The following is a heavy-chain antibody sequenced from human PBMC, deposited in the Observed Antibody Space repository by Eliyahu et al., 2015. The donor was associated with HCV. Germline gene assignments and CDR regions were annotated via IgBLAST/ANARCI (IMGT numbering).Heavy chain of an antibody. Sequence: QVQLVESGGGVVQPGRSLXLSCAAXGFTFNTXXXXWXRQAPGKGLEWVAVIXXDGSNKYYADSVKGRFTISRDNSKNTLYLQMNSLRREDTAVYYCAKDYRLGSGQYDSSDYFRDHYWGQGTLVTVSS. CDR3: AKDYRLGSGQYDSSDYFRDHY. CDR1: GFTFNTXX. CDR2: IXXDGSNK. J-gene: IGHJ4*02. D-gene: IGHD3-22*01. V-gene: IGHV3-30*18.